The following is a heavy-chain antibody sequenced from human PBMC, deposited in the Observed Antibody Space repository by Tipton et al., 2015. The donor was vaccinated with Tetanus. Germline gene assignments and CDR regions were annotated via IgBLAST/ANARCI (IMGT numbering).Heavy chain of an antibody. Sequence: RSLRLSCTASGFTLGTYAMHWVRQAPGQGLEWLAVITYDGSHQYYADSVKGRYTISRDISGNTLYLQLNSLRTEDTATYYCARIRCPLDYGRVRYFDIWGQGTQVTVSS. CDR1: GFTLGTYA. V-gene: IGHV3-30*04. J-gene: IGHJ4*02. CDR2: ITYDGSHQ. CDR3: ARIRCPLDYGRVRYFDI. D-gene: IGHD4-17*01.